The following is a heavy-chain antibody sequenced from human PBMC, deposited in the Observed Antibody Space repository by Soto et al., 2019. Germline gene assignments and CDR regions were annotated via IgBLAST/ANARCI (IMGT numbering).Heavy chain of an antibody. CDR3: ARKLICGCACPSSYWYFDL. CDR1: GGSVNTGSYY. V-gene: IGHV4-61*01. D-gene: IGHD2-21*02. CDR2: VYYSGRT. Sequence: VQLQESGPGLVKPSETLSLTCSSSGGSVNTGSYYWSWIRQSPGRGLEWIGCVYYSGRTKYNPSRKSRVTISVHTSQTQFSLKLTSVTAADTAVYYCARKLICGCACPSSYWYFDLCGRGTLVTVSS. J-gene: IGHJ2*01.